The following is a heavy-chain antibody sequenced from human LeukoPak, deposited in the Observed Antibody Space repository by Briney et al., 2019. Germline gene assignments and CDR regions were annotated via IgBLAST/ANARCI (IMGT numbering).Heavy chain of an antibody. V-gene: IGHV4-59*01. CDR1: GDSISSYY. J-gene: IGHJ5*02. CDR3: AAGGGNTGWFDP. Sequence: SETLSLTCTVSGDSISSYYWSWIRQPPGKGLEWIGYIYYSGSTNYNPSLKSRVTISVDTSKNQFSLKLSSVTAADTAVYYCAAGGGNTGWFDPWGQGTLVTVSS. D-gene: IGHD4-23*01. CDR2: IYYSGST.